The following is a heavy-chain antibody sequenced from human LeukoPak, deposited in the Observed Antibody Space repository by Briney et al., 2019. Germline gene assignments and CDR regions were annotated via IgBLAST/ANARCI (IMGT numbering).Heavy chain of an antibody. Sequence: SETLSLTCAVYGGSFSGYYWSWIRQPPGKGLEWIGEINHSGSTNYNPSLKSRVTISVDTSKNQFSLKLSSVTAADTAVYYCARGYDVLLWFGSPTGYFDYWGQGTLVTVSS. J-gene: IGHJ4*02. CDR2: INHSGST. CDR3: ARGYDVLLWFGSPTGYFDY. V-gene: IGHV4-34*01. CDR1: GGSFSGYY. D-gene: IGHD3-10*01.